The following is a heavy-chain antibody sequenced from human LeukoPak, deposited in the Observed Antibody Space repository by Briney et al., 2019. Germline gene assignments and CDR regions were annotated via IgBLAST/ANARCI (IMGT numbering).Heavy chain of an antibody. CDR2: TSPDEGLK. V-gene: IGHV3-30*14. J-gene: IGHJ4*02. CDR1: GFTFANYV. CDR3: AKLFTNEIVVDVY. D-gene: IGHD3-22*01. Sequence: GGSLRLSCAASGFTFANYVTHWVRQAPGKGLEWVAVTSPDEGLKFYGDSVKGRFTISRDNSKNTLYLQMNSLRAEDTAVYYCAKLFTNEIVVDVYWGQGTLVTVSS.